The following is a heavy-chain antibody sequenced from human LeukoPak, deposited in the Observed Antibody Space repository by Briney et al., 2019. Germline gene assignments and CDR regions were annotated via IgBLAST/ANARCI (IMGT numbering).Heavy chain of an antibody. Sequence: GESLKISCKGSGYGFTSYWIGWVRQMPGKGLEWMGIIYPGDSDTRYSPSFQGQVTISADKSVSTAYLQWSSLKASDTAMYYCARIYGDYGYYFDYWGQGTLVTVSS. J-gene: IGHJ4*02. D-gene: IGHD4-17*01. CDR3: ARIYGDYGYYFDY. CDR1: GYGFTSYW. CDR2: IYPGDSDT. V-gene: IGHV5-51*01.